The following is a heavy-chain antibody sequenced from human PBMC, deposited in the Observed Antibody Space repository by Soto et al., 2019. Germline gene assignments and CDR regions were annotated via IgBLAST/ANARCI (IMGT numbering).Heavy chain of an antibody. Sequence: GGSLRLSCAASGVTVSSNYMSWVRQAPGKGQEWVSVIYSGGSTYYADSVKGRITISRDNSKNTLYLQMNSLRAEVSVVYFCARHGYNYGGGYFDYWGQGTLVTVSS. CDR2: IYSGGST. CDR1: GVTVSSNY. CDR3: ARHGYNYGGGYFDY. J-gene: IGHJ4*02. D-gene: IGHD5-18*01. V-gene: IGHV3-66*04.